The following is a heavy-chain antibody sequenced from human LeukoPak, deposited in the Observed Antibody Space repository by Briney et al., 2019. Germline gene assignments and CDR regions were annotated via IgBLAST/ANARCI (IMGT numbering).Heavy chain of an antibody. CDR2: IYYSGST. D-gene: IGHD3-22*01. CDR3: ARDHDSSGYWALDY. CDR1: GGSVSSGSYY. V-gene: IGHV4-61*01. Sequence: PSETLSLTCTVSGGSVSSGSYYWSWIRQPPGKGLEWIGYIYYSGSTNYNPSLKSRITISVDTSKNQFSLKLSSVTAADTAVYYCARDHDSSGYWALDYWGQGTLVTVSS. J-gene: IGHJ4*02.